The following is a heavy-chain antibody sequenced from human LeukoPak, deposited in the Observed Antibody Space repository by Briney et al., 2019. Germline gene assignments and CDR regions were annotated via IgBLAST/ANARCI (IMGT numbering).Heavy chain of an antibody. J-gene: IGHJ3*02. D-gene: IGHD3-10*01. CDR2: IYYSGST. Sequence: KPSETLSLTCTVSGGSVSSYYWSWIRQPPGKGLEWIGYIYYSGSTNYNPSLKSRVTISVDTSKNQFSLKLSSVTAADTAVYYCASSPMVRPIGVFDIWGQGTMVTVSS. V-gene: IGHV4-59*02. CDR3: ASSPMVRPIGVFDI. CDR1: GGSVSSYY.